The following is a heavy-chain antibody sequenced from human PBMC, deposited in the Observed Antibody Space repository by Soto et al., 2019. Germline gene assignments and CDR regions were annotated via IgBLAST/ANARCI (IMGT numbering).Heavy chain of an antibody. V-gene: IGHV3-9*01. D-gene: IGHD1-26*01. CDR1: GFSLDYA. CDR2: IYWNSDRI. CDR3: TKDILPGGVDV. Sequence: EVQLVESGGGLVQPGRSLRLSCAASGFSLDYAMHWVRQAPGKGLEWVSGIYWNSDRIDSADSVKGRFTISRDNAKNSLSLQMNSLRPEDTAVYYCTKDILPGGVDVWGQGTSVTVSS. J-gene: IGHJ6*02.